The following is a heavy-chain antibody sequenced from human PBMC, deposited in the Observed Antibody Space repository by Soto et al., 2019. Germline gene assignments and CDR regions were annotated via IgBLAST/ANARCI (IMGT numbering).Heavy chain of an antibody. CDR1: GYTLTDNY. CDR3: ARSLTTLTTLLDY. V-gene: IGHV1-2*02. J-gene: IGHJ4*02. D-gene: IGHD4-17*01. CDR2: INPNGGT. Sequence: ASVKSCKASGYTLTDNYMHWVREAPGQGLEWMGWINPNGGTNYAQKFQGRVTMTRDTSISTAYMELSRLRSDDTAVYYCARSLTTLTTLLDYWGQGTLVTVSS.